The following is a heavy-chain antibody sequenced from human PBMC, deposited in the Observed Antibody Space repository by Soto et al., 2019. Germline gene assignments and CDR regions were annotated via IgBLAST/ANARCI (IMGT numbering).Heavy chain of an antibody. CDR1: GFTFSTFT. D-gene: IGHD6-6*01. J-gene: IGHJ4*02. V-gene: IGHV3-21*01. CDR3: ARGASTRTNFDY. Sequence: GGSLRLSCAASGFTFSTFTMNWLRQAPGKGLEWVASVSSSTTYIYYLDSVRGRFTISRDNAKNSVYLQMNSLRGDDAAVYYCARGASTRTNFDYRGPGTLVTVSS. CDR2: VSSSTTYI.